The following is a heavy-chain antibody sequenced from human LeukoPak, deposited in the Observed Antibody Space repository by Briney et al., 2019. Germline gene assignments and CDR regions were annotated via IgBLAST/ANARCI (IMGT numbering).Heavy chain of an antibody. CDR2: ISAYNGNT. CDR1: GYTFTSYG. Sequence: ASVKVSCKASGYTFTSYGISWVRQAPGQGREWMGWISAYNGNTNYAQKLQGRVTMTTDTSTSTAYMELRSLRSDDTAVYYCARGTALNDYADSSDDWGQGTLVTVSS. V-gene: IGHV1-18*01. D-gene: IGHD4-17*01. J-gene: IGHJ4*02. CDR3: ARGTALNDYADSSDD.